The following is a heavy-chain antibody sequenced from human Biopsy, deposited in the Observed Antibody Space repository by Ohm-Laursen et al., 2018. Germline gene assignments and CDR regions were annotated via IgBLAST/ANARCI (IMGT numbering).Heavy chain of an antibody. CDR3: VLASFDY. CDR1: GHTFTTYY. J-gene: IGHJ4*02. V-gene: IGHV1-46*01. CDR2: INPGGNST. Sequence: ASVTASCQASGHTFTTYYIHCARQAPGQGLEWMGIINPGGNSTAYTLNFQGRATMTWDTSTTTVYMELSSLRSEDTAVYYCVLASFDYWGQGTLVTVPS.